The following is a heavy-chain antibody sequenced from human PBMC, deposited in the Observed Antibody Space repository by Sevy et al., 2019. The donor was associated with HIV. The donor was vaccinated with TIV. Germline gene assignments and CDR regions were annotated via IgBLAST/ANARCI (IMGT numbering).Heavy chain of an antibody. Sequence: SEILSLTCAVYGGSFSGYDWSWIRQPPGKGLEWVGEIDHSGSTNYNPSLKSRVTISIDTSNNQFSLKLTSVTAADTAVYYCGRDFSSVVPATVLGSRFRYFFALDVWGQGTPVTVSS. D-gene: IGHD2-2*01. CDR3: GRDFSSVVPATVLGSRFRYFFALDV. CDR2: IDHSGST. CDR1: GGSFSGYD. J-gene: IGHJ6*02. V-gene: IGHV4-34*01.